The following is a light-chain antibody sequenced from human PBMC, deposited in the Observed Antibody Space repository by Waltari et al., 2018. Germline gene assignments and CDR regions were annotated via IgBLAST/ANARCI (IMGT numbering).Light chain of an antibody. CDR3: MQALQTPRT. J-gene: IGKJ2*01. CDR2: LGS. V-gene: IGKV2-28*01. Sequence: DIVMTQSPLSLPVTPGEPASISCRSSQSLLHPVGYNYLDWYLQKPGQSPRILIYLGSNRASGVPDRFSGSGSGTDFTLKISRVEAEDVGIYYCMQALQTPRTFGQGTKLEIK. CDR1: QSLLHPVGYNY.